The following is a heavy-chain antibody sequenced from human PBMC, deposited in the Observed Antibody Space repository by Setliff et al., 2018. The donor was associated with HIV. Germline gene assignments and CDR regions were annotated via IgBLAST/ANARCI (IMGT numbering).Heavy chain of an antibody. CDR1: DASITADTFY. D-gene: IGHD2-15*01. CDR3: ARNPCSGGSCPDAFDI. J-gene: IGHJ3*02. V-gene: IGHV4-61*01. Sequence: SETLSLTCTVSDASITADTFYWNWLRQPPGKGPEWIGYIYYSGSTNYNPSLKSRVTISVDTSKNQFSLKLSSVTAADTAVYYCARNPCSGGSCPDAFDIWGQGTMVTVSS. CDR2: IYYSGST.